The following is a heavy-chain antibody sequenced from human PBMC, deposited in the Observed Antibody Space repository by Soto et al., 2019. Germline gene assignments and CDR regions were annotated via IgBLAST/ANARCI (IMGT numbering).Heavy chain of an antibody. CDR2: IYSGGST. D-gene: IGHD5-12*01. CDR1: GCTVSSNY. J-gene: IGHJ4*02. V-gene: IGHV3-66*01. Sequence: GGSLRLSCAASGCTVSSNYMSWVRKAPGKGLEWVSVIYSGGSTYYADSVKGRFTISRDNSKNTLYLQMNSLRAEDTAVYYCANQRGGYDRDFDYWGQGTLVTVSS. CDR3: ANQRGGYDRDFDY.